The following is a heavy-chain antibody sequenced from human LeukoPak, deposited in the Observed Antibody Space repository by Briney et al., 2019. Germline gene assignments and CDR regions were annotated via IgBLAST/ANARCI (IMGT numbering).Heavy chain of an antibody. V-gene: IGHV3-23*01. CDR2: ISGSGGST. Sequence: PGGSLRLSCAASGFTFSSYAMSWIRQARGKGLEWVSAISGSGGSTYYADSAKGRFTISRDNSKNTLYLQMNSLRAEDTAVYYCAKDPYYDILTGYYLSFDYWGQGTLVTVSS. CDR1: GFTFSSYA. CDR3: AKDPYYDILTGYYLSFDY. J-gene: IGHJ4*02. D-gene: IGHD3-9*01.